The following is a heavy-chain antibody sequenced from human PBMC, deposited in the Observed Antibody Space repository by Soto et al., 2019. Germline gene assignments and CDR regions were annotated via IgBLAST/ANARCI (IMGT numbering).Heavy chain of an antibody. J-gene: IGHJ4*02. Sequence: SETLSLTCTVSGGSISSGGYYWSWIRQHPGKGLECIGYIYYSGGTYYNPSLNGRLIISVDASKNQFSLNLSSVTAADTAVYYCARRLRYSFDYWGQGTLVTVSS. CDR3: ARRLRYSFDY. CDR2: IYYSGGT. V-gene: IGHV4-31*03. CDR1: GGSISSGGYY.